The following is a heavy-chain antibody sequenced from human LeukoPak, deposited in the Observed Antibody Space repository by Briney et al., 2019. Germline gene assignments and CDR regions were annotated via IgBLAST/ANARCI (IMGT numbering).Heavy chain of an antibody. J-gene: IGHJ4*02. CDR1: GFSLGTSGVG. D-gene: IGHD5-18*01. Sequence: SGPTLVNPTQTLTLTCTFSGFSLGTSGVGVGWIRQPPGKALEWLALIYWDDGKRYSPSLKSRLTITRDTSKNQVVLTITNMDPVDTATYYCAHRNTAMVTDYFDFWGQGTLVTVSS. V-gene: IGHV2-5*02. CDR3: AHRNTAMVTDYFDF. CDR2: IYWDDGK.